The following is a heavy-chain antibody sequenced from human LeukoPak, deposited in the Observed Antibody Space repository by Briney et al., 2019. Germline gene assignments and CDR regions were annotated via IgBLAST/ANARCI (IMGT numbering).Heavy chain of an antibody. J-gene: IGHJ6*02. Sequence: PGRSLRLSCAASGFTFSSYGMPWVRQAPGKGLEWVAVIWYDGSNKYYADSVKGRFTISRDNSKNTLYLQMNSLRAEDTAVYYCAREQQLPPGYYGMDVWGQGTTVTVSS. CDR1: GFTFSSYG. D-gene: IGHD6-13*01. CDR2: IWYDGSNK. V-gene: IGHV3-33*01. CDR3: AREQQLPPGYYGMDV.